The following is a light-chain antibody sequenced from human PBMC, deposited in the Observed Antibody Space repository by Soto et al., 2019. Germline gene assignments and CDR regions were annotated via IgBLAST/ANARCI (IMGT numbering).Light chain of an antibody. J-gene: IGLJ1*01. CDR2: DVN. CDR3: SSYADIYTYV. V-gene: IGLV2-11*01. Sequence: QSVLTQPRSVYGSPGQSVAISCTGTSSDVGGYNYVSWYQQHPGKAPKLMIFDVNRRPSGVPDRFSGSKSGNTASLTISGLQSEDEADYYCSSYADIYTYVFGSGTKVTVL. CDR1: SSDVGGYNY.